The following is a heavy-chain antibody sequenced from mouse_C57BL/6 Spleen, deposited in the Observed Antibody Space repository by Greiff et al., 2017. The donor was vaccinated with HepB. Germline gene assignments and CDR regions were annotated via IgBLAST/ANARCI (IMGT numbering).Heavy chain of an antibody. CDR2: IDPENGDT. J-gene: IGHJ3*01. D-gene: IGHD2-3*01. CDR1: GFNIKDDY. Sequence: EVQGVESGAELVRPGASVKLSCTASGFNIKDDYMHWVKQRPEQGLEWIGWIDPENGDTEYASKFQGKATITADTSSNTAYLQLSSLTSEDTAVYYCTTLDGYSSFAYWGQGTLVTVSA. CDR3: TTLDGYSSFAY. V-gene: IGHV14-4*01.